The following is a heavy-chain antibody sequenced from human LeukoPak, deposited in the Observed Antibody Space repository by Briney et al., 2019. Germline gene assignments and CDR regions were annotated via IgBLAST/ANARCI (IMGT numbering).Heavy chain of an antibody. D-gene: IGHD2/OR15-2a*01. V-gene: IGHV3-23*01. CDR2: ISGSGGST. CDR1: RFTFSSYA. Sequence: PGGSLRLSCAASRFTFSSYAVSWVRQAPGKGLEWVSAISGSGGSTYYADSVKGRFTISRDNSKNTLYLQMNSLRAEDTAVYYCARDLLGVGYWGQGTLVTVSS. J-gene: IGHJ4*02. CDR3: ARDLLGVGY.